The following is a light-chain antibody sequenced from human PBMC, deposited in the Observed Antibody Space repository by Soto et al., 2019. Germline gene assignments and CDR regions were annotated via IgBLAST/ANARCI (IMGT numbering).Light chain of an antibody. V-gene: IGKV3-20*01. CDR1: QSVSSSY. Sequence: EIVLTQSPGTLSLSPGERATLSCRASQSVSSSYLAWYQQKPGQAPRLLIYGASSRATGIPDRFSGSGSGTDFTVTISRLEPEEFAVDYCQQYGSSPYTFGQGTKLEIK. J-gene: IGKJ2*01. CDR2: GAS. CDR3: QQYGSSPYT.